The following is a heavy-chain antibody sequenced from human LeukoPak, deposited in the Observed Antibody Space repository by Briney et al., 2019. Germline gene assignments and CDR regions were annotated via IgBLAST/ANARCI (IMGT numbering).Heavy chain of an antibody. CDR3: ARDYQGGYGDKTVDY. CDR2: IYHSGST. J-gene: IGHJ4*02. D-gene: IGHD5-18*01. V-gene: IGHV4-4*02. Sequence: SETLSLTCAVSGGSISSSHWWSWARPPPGNGLEWIGEIYHSGSTNYNPSLKSRVTILIDKSKNQFSLKLSSVTAADTAVYYCARDYQGGYGDKTVDYWGQGTLVTVSS. CDR1: GGSISSSHW.